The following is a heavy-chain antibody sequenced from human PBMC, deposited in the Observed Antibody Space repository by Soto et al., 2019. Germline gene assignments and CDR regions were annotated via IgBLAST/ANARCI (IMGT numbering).Heavy chain of an antibody. CDR3: AIDGRVGIPMFTVV. J-gene: IGHJ6*02. CDR2: ISSSSSYI. CDR1: GFTFSSYS. V-gene: IGHV3-21*01. Sequence: GGYLKLSCAASGFTFSSYSMNWVRQAPGKGLEWVSSISSSSSYIYYADSVKGRFTISRDNAKNSLYLQMNSLRAEDTAVYYCAIDGRVGIPMFTVVCGQGPSVTGS. D-gene: IGHD3-10*02.